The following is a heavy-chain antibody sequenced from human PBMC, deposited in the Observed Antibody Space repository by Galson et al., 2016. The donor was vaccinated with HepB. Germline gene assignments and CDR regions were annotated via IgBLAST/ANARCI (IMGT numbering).Heavy chain of an antibody. Sequence: SLRLSCAASGFSFRKAWMNWVRQAPGTGLEWVGRIKSQSDGGTTDYAAPVKGGFTISRDDSKSTLYLQMNSLKTEDTAVYYYTTDHDYGLDNWGQGTLVTISS. J-gene: IGHJ4*02. D-gene: IGHD4/OR15-4a*01. CDR2: IKSQSDGGTT. CDR1: GFSFRKAW. CDR3: TTDHDYGLDN. V-gene: IGHV3-15*07.